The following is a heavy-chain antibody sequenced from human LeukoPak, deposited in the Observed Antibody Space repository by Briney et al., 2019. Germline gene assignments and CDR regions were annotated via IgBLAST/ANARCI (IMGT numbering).Heavy chain of an antibody. J-gene: IGHJ4*02. Sequence: PGGSLRLSCAASGFTFSSYAMSWVRQAPGKGLEWVSAISGSGGSTYYADSVKGRFTISRDNSKNTLYLQMNSLRAEDTAVYYCAKDLAARPVAMSGVSADYGDEGYWGQGTLVTVSS. CDR2: ISGSGGST. V-gene: IGHV3-23*01. CDR3: AKDLAARPVAMSGVSADYGDEGY. D-gene: IGHD2-2*01. CDR1: GFTFSSYA.